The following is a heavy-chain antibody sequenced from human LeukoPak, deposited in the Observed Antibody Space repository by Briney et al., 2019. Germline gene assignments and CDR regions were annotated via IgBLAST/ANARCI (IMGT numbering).Heavy chain of an antibody. V-gene: IGHV3-74*01. CDR3: ARAYGMDV. CDR1: GFTLRSYW. J-gene: IGHJ6*02. CDR2: INNAGSST. Sequence: GGSLRLSCVASGFTLRSYWMHWVRQVPGKGLVWVSRINNAGSSTNYADSVKGRFTISRDNAKNTLYLQMSSLRAEDTAVYFCARAYGMDVWGQGTTVTVSS.